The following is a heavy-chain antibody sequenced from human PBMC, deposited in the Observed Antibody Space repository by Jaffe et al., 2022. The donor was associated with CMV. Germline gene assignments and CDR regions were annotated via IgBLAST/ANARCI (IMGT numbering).Heavy chain of an antibody. V-gene: IGHV3-33*08. D-gene: IGHD3-10*01. Sequence: QVQLVESGGGVVQPGRSLRLSCAASGFTFSSYGMHWVRQAPGKGLEWVAVIWYDGSNKYYADSVKGRFTISRDNSKNTLYLQMNSLRAEDTAVYYCARIGWFGEFDYWGQGTLVTVSS. CDR1: GFTFSSYG. J-gene: IGHJ4*02. CDR2: IWYDGSNK. CDR3: ARIGWFGEFDY.